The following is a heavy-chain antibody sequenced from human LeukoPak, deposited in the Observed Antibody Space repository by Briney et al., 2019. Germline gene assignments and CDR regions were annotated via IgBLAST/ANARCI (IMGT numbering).Heavy chain of an antibody. CDR2: ISGSGGST. J-gene: IGHJ4*02. D-gene: IGHD5/OR15-5a*01. CDR3: AKDSAVSPRHYFDY. Sequence: GGSLRLSCAASGFTFSSYWMHRVRQAPGKGLEWVSAISGSGGSTYYADSVKGRFTISRDNSKNTLYLQMNSLRAEDTAVYYCAKDSAVSPRHYFDYWGQGTLVTVSS. V-gene: IGHV3-23*01. CDR1: GFTFSSYW.